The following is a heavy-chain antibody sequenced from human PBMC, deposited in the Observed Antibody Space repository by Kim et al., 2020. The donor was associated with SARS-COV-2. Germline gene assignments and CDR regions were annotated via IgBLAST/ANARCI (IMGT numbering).Heavy chain of an antibody. J-gene: IGHJ4*02. V-gene: IGHV7-4-1*02. D-gene: IGHD3-3*01. CDR2: INTNTGNP. CDR1: GYTFTSYA. Sequence: ASVKVSCKASGYTFTSYAMNWVRQAPGQGLEWMGWINTNTGNPTYAQGFTGRFVFSLDTSVSTAYLQISSLKAEDTAVYYCARGSPMADFWSGYPTYFDYGGQGTLVTVSS. CDR3: ARGSPMADFWSGYPTYFDY.